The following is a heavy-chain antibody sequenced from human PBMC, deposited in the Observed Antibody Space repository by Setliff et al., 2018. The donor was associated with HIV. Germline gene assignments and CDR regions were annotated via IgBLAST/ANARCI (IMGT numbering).Heavy chain of an antibody. J-gene: IGHJ3*02. CDR1: AFTFNKYA. CDR2: ISDTGDYI. V-gene: IGHV3-23*01. CDR3: ARAWVFDSSSNDAFDI. D-gene: IGHD6-6*01. Sequence: PGGSLRLSCTASAFTFNKYAMAWVRQAPGKGLEWVSAISDTGDYIYYADSVKGRFTISRDNAKNSLYLQMNSLRAEDTAVYYCARAWVFDSSSNDAFDIWGQGTMVTVSS.